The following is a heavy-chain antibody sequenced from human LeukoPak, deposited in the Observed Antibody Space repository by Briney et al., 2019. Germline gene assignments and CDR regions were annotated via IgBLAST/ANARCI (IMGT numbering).Heavy chain of an antibody. V-gene: IGHV4-34*01. CDR1: GGSFSGYY. J-gene: IGHJ4*02. CDR2: INHSGST. D-gene: IGHD5-18*01. Sequence: PSETLSLTCAVYGGSFSGYYWSWIRQPPGKGLEWLGEINHSGSTNYNPSLKSRVTISVDTSKNQFSLKLSSVTAADTAVYYCARGGYSYGYGRSRYDYWGQGTLVTVSS. CDR3: ARGGYSYGYGRSRYDY.